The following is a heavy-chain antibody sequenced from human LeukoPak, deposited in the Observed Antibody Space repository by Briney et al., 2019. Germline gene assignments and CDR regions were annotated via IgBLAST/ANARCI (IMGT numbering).Heavy chain of an antibody. D-gene: IGHD4-23*01. V-gene: IGHV3-30*02. CDR1: GFTFSSYG. CDR2: IRYDGSNK. J-gene: IGHJ4*02. Sequence: GGSLRLSCAASGFTFSSYGMHWVRQAPGKGLEWVAFIRYDGSNKYYADSVKGRFTISRDNSKNTLYLQMNSLRAEDTAVYYCAKATMVVTQGFDYWGQGTLVTVSS. CDR3: AKATMVVTQGFDY.